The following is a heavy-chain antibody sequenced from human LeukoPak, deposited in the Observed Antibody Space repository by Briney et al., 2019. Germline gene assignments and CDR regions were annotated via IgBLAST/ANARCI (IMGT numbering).Heavy chain of an antibody. D-gene: IGHD3-10*01. CDR1: GYTFTSYG. Sequence: GASVKVSCKASGYTFTSYGISWVRQAPGQGLEWMGWISAYNGNTNYAQKLQGRVTMTTDTSTSTAHMELRSLRSDDTAVYYCARASGKYYYGSGSYPLAYWGQGTLVTVSS. J-gene: IGHJ4*02. CDR2: ISAYNGNT. V-gene: IGHV1-18*01. CDR3: ARASGKYYYGSGSYPLAY.